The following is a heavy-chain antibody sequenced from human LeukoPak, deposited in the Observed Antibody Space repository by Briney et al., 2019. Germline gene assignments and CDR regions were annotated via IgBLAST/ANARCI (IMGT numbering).Heavy chain of an antibody. CDR3: AREAYNAFDY. D-gene: IGHD1-1*01. CDR2: ISSSSTYI. J-gene: IGHJ4*02. Sequence: GGSLRLSCAASGFPFSSYSMNWVRQAPGKGLEWVSSISSSSTYIYYADSVKGRFTISRDNAKNSLYLQMNGLRAEDTAFYYCAREAYNAFDYWARGTLVTVSS. CDR1: GFPFSSYS. V-gene: IGHV3-21*01.